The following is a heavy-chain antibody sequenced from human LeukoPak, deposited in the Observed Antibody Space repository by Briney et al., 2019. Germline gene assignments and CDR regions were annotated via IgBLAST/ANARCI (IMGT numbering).Heavy chain of an antibody. CDR3: AGYDFWSGYYPGGY. D-gene: IGHD3-3*01. V-gene: IGHV4-59*01. CDR2: VYYSGST. CDR1: GGSISSYY. Sequence: PSETLSLTCTVSGGSISSYYWSWIRQPPGKGLEWIGYVYYSGSTNYNPSLKSRVTISVDTSKNQFSLKLSSVTAADTAVYYCAGYDFWSGYYPGGYWGQGTLVTVSS. J-gene: IGHJ4*02.